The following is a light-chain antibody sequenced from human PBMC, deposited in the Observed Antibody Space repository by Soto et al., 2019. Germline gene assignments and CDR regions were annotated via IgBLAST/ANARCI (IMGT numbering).Light chain of an antibody. CDR2: DVS. CDR3: CSYAGSYTFYV. J-gene: IGLJ1*01. CDR1: SRDVGGYNY. Sequence: QSALTQPRSVSGSPGQSVTLSCTGTSRDVGGYNYVSWYQQHPGKAPKLMIYDVSKRPSGVPDRFSGSKSGNTASLTIYGLQAEDEADYYCCSYAGSYTFYVFGTGTKVTVL. V-gene: IGLV2-11*01.